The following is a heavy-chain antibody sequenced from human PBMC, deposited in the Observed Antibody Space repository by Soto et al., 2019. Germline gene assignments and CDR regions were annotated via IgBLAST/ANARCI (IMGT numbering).Heavy chain of an antibody. CDR2: IIPIFGTA. V-gene: IGHV1-69*12. J-gene: IGHJ6*02. CDR1: GGTFSSYA. Sequence: QVQLVQSGAEVKKPGSSVKVSCKASGGTFSSYAISWVRQAPGQGLEWMGGIIPIFGTANYAQKFQGRVTITADESTSTAYMELSSLRSEDTAVYYCARDDYYDSSCYYTDYYYYGMDVWGQGTTVTVSS. CDR3: ARDDYYDSSCYYTDYYYYGMDV. D-gene: IGHD3-22*01.